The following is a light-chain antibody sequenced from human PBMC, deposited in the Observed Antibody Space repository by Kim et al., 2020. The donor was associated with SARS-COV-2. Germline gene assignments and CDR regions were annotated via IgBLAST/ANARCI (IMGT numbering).Light chain of an antibody. V-gene: IGKV1-5*03. CDR1: QSISSW. CDR3: KQYNSYPST. CDR2: KAS. J-gene: IGKJ2*01. Sequence: DIQMTQSPSTLSASVGDRVTITCRASQSISSWLAWYQQKPGKAPKLLIYKASSLESGVPSRFSGSGSGTEFTLTISSLQPDDFATYYCKQYNSYPSTFGKGTKLEI.